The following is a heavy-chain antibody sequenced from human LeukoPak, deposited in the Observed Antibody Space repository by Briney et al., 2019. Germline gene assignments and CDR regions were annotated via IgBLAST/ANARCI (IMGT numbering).Heavy chain of an antibody. J-gene: IGHJ4*02. CDR3: ARATLDN. CDR2: IYSGGST. CDR1: GFSVSSNY. Sequence: GGSLRLSCAASGFSVSSNYISWARQAPGKGLEWVSVIYSGGSTKYADSVKARFTISRDNSKNTVYLQMNSLRAEDTAVYYCARATLDNWGQGTLVTVSS. V-gene: IGHV3-53*01.